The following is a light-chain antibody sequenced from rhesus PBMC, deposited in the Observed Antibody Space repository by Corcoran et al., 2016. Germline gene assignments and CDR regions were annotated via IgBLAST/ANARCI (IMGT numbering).Light chain of an antibody. V-gene: IGKV1-25*01. CDR2: EAS. Sequence: DIQMTQSPSSLSASVGDRVTITCRASQGITNDLAWYQQKPGETPNLLIYEASSLQSGIPSRFSGSGSGTDVTLTISSLQPEDFATYYCQHYYSTPWTFGQGTKVEIK. CDR3: QHYYSTPWT. CDR1: QGITND. J-gene: IGKJ1*01.